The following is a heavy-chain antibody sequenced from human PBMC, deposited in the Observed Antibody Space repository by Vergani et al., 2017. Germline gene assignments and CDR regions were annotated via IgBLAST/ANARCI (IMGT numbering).Heavy chain of an antibody. CDR3: AKSGNDFWSGCPEYYYYGMDG. D-gene: IGHD3-3*01. V-gene: IGHV3-23*01. Sequence: EVQLLDSGGGLVQPGGSLRLSCAASGFTFSSFAMSWVRQAPGKGREWVSTISGSGSTYYADSVKGRFTISRDNPKNTLYLQRNSLRAEDTAVYYCAKSGNDFWSGCPEYYYYGMDGGGQGTTVTVSS. J-gene: IGHJ6*02. CDR2: ISGSGST. CDR1: GFTFSSFA.